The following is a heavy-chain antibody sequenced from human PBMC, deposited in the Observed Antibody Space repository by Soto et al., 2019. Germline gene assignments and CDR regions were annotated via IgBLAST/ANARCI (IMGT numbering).Heavy chain of an antibody. CDR1: GGTFSSYA. J-gene: IGHJ3*02. CDR3: ARGGGITMIVVVPKGGAFDI. D-gene: IGHD3-22*01. CDR2: IIPIFGTA. Sequence: ASVKVSCKASGGTFSSYAISWVRQAPGQGLEWMGGIIPIFGTANYAQKFQGRVTITADESTSTAYMELSSLRSEDTAVYYCARGGGITMIVVVPKGGAFDIWGQGTMVTVSS. V-gene: IGHV1-69*13.